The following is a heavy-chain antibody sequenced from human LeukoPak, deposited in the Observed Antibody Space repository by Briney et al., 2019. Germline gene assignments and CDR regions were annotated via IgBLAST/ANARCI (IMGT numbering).Heavy chain of an antibody. CDR3: ARIAAAGTSWLDP. V-gene: IGHV3-7*01. CDR1: GFTFSSYW. CDR2: IKQDGSEK. Sequence: GGSLRLSCAASGFTFSSYWMSWVRQAPGKGLEWVANIKQDGSEKYYVDSVKGRFTISRDNAKNSLYLQMNSLRAEDTAVYYCARIAAAGTSWLDPWGQGTLVTVSS. J-gene: IGHJ5*02. D-gene: IGHD6-13*01.